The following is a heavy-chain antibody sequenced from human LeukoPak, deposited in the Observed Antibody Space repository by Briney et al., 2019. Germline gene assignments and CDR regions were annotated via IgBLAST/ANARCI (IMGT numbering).Heavy chain of an antibody. V-gene: IGHV3-48*04. CDR3: ARPGGSDILTGYHYYFDY. CDR1: GFTFSSYG. J-gene: IGHJ4*02. Sequence: GGSLRLSCAASGFTFSSYGMHWVRQAPGKGLEWVSYISSSGSTIYYADSVKGRFTISRDNAKNSLYLQMNSLRAEDTAVYYCARPGGSDILTGYHYYFDYWGQGTLVTVSS. CDR2: ISSSGSTI. D-gene: IGHD3-9*01.